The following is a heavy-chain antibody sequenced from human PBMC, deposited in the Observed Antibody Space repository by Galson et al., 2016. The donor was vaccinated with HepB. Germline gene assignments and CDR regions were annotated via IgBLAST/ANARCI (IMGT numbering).Heavy chain of an antibody. J-gene: IGHJ4*02. V-gene: IGHV4-38-2*02. D-gene: IGHD4-11*01. Sequence: ETLSLTCSVSTFSITTGYYWGWIRQPPGKGLEWIGSIYHSWSSDYNVSLNSRVTISVDTSKNQFSLKVTSVTAADTAVYFCAREDYLSYYFDYWGQGILVTVSS. CDR2: IYHSWSS. CDR1: TFSITTGYY. CDR3: AREDYLSYYFDY.